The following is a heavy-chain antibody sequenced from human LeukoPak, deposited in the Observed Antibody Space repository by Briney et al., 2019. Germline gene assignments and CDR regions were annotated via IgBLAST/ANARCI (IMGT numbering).Heavy chain of an antibody. CDR3: ARVSVGATYYYYYMDV. CDR1: GGSISSYY. V-gene: IGHV4-4*07. Sequence: SSETLSLTCTVSGGSISSYYWSWIRQRAGKGLEWIGRIYTSGSTNYNPSLKSRVTISVDTSKNQFSLKLSSVTAADTAVYYCARVSVGATYYYYYMDVWGKGTTVTVSS. J-gene: IGHJ6*03. CDR2: IYTSGST. D-gene: IGHD1-26*01.